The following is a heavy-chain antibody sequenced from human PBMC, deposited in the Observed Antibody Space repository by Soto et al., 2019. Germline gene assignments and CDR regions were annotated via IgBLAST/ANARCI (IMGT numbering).Heavy chain of an antibody. CDR1: GFTFSSYA. V-gene: IGHV3-23*01. CDR3: AKVGHMVATFDY. J-gene: IGHJ4*02. D-gene: IGHD5-12*01. Sequence: GGSLRLSCAASGFTFSSYAMSWVRQAPGKGLEWVSSISGSGGSTYYADSVKGRFTISRDNSKNTLYLQMNSLRAEVMSVYYCAKVGHMVATFDYWGQGTLVTVSS. CDR2: ISGSGGST.